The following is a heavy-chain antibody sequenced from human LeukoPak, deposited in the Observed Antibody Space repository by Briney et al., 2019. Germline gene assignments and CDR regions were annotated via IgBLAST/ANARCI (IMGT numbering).Heavy chain of an antibody. CDR2: INPNSGGT. V-gene: IGHV1-2*02. J-gene: IGHJ3*02. D-gene: IGHD5-18*01. Sequence: GASVKVSCKASGGTFSSYAISWVRQATGQGLEWMGWINPNSGGTNYAQKFQGRVTMTRDTSISTAYMELSRLRSDDTAVYYCAMIQLWYDAFDIWGQGTMVTVSS. CDR3: AMIQLWYDAFDI. CDR1: GGTFSSYA.